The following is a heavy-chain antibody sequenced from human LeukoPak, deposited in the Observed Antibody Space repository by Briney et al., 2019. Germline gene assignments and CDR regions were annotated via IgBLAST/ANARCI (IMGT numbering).Heavy chain of an antibody. D-gene: IGHD2-21*01. CDR1: GFTFSSYA. Sequence: GGSLRLSCAASGFTFSSYAMSWVRQAPGKGLEWVSSISGSAGSTYYADSVKGRFTISRDNAKNSLYLQMTSLRAEDMAVYYCARGPSGGNRLWMDYWGQGTLVTVSS. CDR3: ARGPSGGNRLWMDY. V-gene: IGHV3-23*01. CDR2: ISGSAGST. J-gene: IGHJ4*02.